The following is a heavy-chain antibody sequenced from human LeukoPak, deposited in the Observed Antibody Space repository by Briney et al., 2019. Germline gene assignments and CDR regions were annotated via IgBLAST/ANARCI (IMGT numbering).Heavy chain of an antibody. CDR2: IYYSGST. Sequence: KPSETLSLTCTVSGGSIRGSSYYWGWIRQPPGKGLEWIGSIYYSGSTYYNPSLKSRVTISVDTSKNQFSLKLSSVTAADTAVYYCARQRHSGGSADWFDPWGQGTLVTVSS. CDR3: ARQRHSGGSADWFDP. CDR1: GGSIRGSSYY. D-gene: IGHD3-10*01. J-gene: IGHJ5*02. V-gene: IGHV4-39*01.